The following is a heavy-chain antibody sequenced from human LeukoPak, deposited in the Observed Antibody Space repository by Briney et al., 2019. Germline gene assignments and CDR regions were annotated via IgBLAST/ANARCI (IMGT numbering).Heavy chain of an antibody. CDR1: GLLFSSHG. CDR2: LSYGGTNK. D-gene: IGHD1-26*01. J-gene: IGHJ4*03. V-gene: IGHV3-30*12. CDR3: ATGGSYHVY. Sequence: LPGGSLRLSCAASSGLLFSSHGMHWVRQAPGKGLEWVAVLSYGGTNKYYADSVKGRFTISRDNSKNTMFLQMNSLRAEDTAVYFCATGGSYHVYWGHGTLVTVSS.